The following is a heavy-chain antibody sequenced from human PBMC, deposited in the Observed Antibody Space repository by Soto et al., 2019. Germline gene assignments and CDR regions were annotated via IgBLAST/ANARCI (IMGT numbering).Heavy chain of an antibody. Sequence: PSETLSLTCAVYGGSFSVYYWSWIRQPPGKGLEWIGEINHSGSTNYNPSLKSRVTISVDTSKNQFSLKLSSVTAADTAVYYCARGAGTWFGATGVYGMDVWGHGTPVTVSS. CDR3: ARGAGTWFGATGVYGMDV. J-gene: IGHJ6*02. V-gene: IGHV4-34*01. D-gene: IGHD3-10*01. CDR1: GGSFSVYY. CDR2: INHSGST.